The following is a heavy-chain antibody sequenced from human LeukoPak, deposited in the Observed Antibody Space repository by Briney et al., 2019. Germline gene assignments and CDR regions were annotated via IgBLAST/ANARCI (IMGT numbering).Heavy chain of an antibody. J-gene: IGHJ3*02. CDR2: IKGDGSQK. CDR3: AKGTRYSSSWYNDAFDI. V-gene: IGHV3-7*03. CDR1: GFSFSDHW. Sequence: GGSLRLSCAASGFSFSDHWLDWVRQAPGKGLEWVAHIKGDGSQKYYVDSVKGRFTISRDNAKTSLYLQMNSLRAEDTAVYYCAKGTRYSSSWYNDAFDIWGQGTMVTVSS. D-gene: IGHD6-13*01.